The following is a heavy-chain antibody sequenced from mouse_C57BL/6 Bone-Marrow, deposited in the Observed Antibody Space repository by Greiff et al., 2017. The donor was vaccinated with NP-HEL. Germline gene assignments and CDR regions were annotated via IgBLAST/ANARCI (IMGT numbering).Heavy chain of an antibody. CDR1: GFNIKDDY. CDR2: IDPENGDT. Sequence: EVQLVESGAELVRPGASVKLSCTASGFNIKDDYMHWVKQRPEQGLAWIGWIDPENGDTEYASKFQGKATITADTSSNTAYLQLSSLTSEDTAVYYCTTNYGSLHFDYWGQGTTLTVSS. CDR3: TTNYGSLHFDY. J-gene: IGHJ2*01. D-gene: IGHD1-1*01. V-gene: IGHV14-4*01.